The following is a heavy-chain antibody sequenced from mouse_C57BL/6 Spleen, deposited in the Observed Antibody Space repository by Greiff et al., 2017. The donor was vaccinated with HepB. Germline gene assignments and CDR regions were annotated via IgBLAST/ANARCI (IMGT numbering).Heavy chain of an antibody. D-gene: IGHD6-2*01. Sequence: QVQLKQSGAELARPGASVKLSCKASGYTFTSYGISWVKQRTGQGLEWIGEIYPRSGNTYYNEKFKGKATLTADKSSSTAYMELRSLTSEDSAVYFCARRGGSLYYFDYWGQGTTLTVSS. V-gene: IGHV1-81*01. CDR3: ARRGGSLYYFDY. CDR1: GYTFTSYG. J-gene: IGHJ2*01. CDR2: IYPRSGNT.